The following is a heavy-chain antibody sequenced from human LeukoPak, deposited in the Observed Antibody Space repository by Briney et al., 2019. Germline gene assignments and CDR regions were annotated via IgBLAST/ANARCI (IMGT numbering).Heavy chain of an antibody. J-gene: IGHJ4*02. CDR3: GKDRGSYLYYFDH. Sequence: PGGFLRLSCAASGFTFSSYGMHWVRQAPGKGLEWVAFIRYDGSNKYYADSVKGRFTISRDNSKNTLYLQVNSLRAADTAVYYCGKDRGSYLYYFDHWGQGTLVTVSS. CDR1: GFTFSSYG. CDR2: IRYDGSNK. D-gene: IGHD3-16*02. V-gene: IGHV3-30*02.